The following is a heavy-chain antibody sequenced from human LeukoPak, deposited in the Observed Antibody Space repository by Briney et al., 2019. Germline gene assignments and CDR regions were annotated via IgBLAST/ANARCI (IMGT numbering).Heavy chain of an antibody. V-gene: IGHV4-59*12. CDR1: GGSISSYY. D-gene: IGHD3-22*01. Sequence: SETLSLTCTVSGGSISSYYWSWIRQPPGKGLEWIGYIYYSGSTNYNPSLKSRVTISVDTSKNQFSLKLSSVTAADTAVYYCARDAHYYDSSGLNFSSFDYWGQGTLVTVSS. CDR2: IYYSGST. CDR3: ARDAHYYDSSGLNFSSFDY. J-gene: IGHJ4*02.